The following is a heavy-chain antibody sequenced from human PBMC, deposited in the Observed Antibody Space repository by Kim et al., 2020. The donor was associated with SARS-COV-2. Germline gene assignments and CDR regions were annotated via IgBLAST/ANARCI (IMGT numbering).Heavy chain of an antibody. D-gene: IGHD4-17*01. J-gene: IGHJ4*02. V-gene: IGHV3-23*01. Sequence: ADNLKGRFTTSRDNAEDTRYLQMNSLRGEDPALYYCAKDYQGAFGDPLHYWGQGTLVTVSS. CDR3: AKDYQGAFGDPLHY.